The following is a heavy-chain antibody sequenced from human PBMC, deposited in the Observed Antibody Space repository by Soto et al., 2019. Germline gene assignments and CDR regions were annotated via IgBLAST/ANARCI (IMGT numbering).Heavy chain of an antibody. CDR3: AKDWGSSGWFNWFDS. D-gene: IGHD6-13*01. V-gene: IGHV3-30*18. CDR2: ISHDGFSQ. CDR1: GFTLSNTG. Sequence: QVQLVESGGGVVQPGTSLRLSCVVSGFTLSNTGVHWVRQAPGKGLEWVAMISHDGFSQHYVDSVRGRFTISRDNSKNTLYLQMGSLRPEDTSVYYCAKDWGSSGWFNWFDSWGQGTLLIVSS. J-gene: IGHJ5*01.